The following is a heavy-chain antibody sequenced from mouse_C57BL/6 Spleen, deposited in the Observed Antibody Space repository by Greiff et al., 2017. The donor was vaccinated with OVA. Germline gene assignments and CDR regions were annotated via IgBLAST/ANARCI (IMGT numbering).Heavy chain of an antibody. CDR1: GYTFTSYW. CDR3: ARKTTVVPLDY. D-gene: IGHD1-1*01. Sequence: QVQLQQPGAELVKPGASVKLSCKASGYTFTSYWMQWVNQRPGQGLEWIGEIDPSDSYTNYNQKFKGKATLTVDTSSSTAYMQRSSLTSEDSAVYYCARKTTVVPLDYWGQGTTLTVSS. J-gene: IGHJ2*01. V-gene: IGHV1-50*01. CDR2: IDPSDSYT.